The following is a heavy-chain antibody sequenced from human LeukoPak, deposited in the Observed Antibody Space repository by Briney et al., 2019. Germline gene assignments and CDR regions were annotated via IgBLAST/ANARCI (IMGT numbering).Heavy chain of an antibody. V-gene: IGHV1-24*01. CDR3: ATGLLWFGESSRDY. Sequence: GASVKVSCKVSGYTLTELSMHWVRQAPGKGLEWMGGFDPEDGETVYAQKFQGRDTMTEDTSTDTAYMELSSLRSEDTAVYYCATGLLWFGESSRDYWGQGTLVTVSS. D-gene: IGHD3-10*01. CDR1: GYTLTELS. J-gene: IGHJ4*02. CDR2: FDPEDGET.